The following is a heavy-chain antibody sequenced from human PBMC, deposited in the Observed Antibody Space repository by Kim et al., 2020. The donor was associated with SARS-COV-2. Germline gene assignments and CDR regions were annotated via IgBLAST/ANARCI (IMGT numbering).Heavy chain of an antibody. J-gene: IGHJ6*01. D-gene: IGHD3-3*01. CDR1: GFTFSSYA. CDR3: ASASYYDFWSGDYGGMDV. CDR2: ISYDGRNK. V-gene: IGHV3-30*04. Sequence: GGSLRLSCTASGFTFSSYAMRWVRQAPGKGLEWVAVISYDGRNKYYADSVKGRFTISSDNSKNTLYLQLNIVRAETTAVYYCASASYYDFWSGDYGGMDV.